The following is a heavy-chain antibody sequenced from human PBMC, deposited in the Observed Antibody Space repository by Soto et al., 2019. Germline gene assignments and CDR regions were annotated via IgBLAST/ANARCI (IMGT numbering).Heavy chain of an antibody. V-gene: IGHV3-23*01. CDR1: GFTFSSYA. J-gene: IGHJ4*02. Sequence: GGSLRLSCAASGFTFSSYAMSWVRQAPGKGLEWVSAISGSGGSTYYADSVKGRFTISSDNSKNTLYLQMNSLRAEDTAVYYCAKDLTMVRVPYDYWGQGTLVTSPQ. CDR2: ISGSGGST. CDR3: AKDLTMVRVPYDY. D-gene: IGHD3-10*01.